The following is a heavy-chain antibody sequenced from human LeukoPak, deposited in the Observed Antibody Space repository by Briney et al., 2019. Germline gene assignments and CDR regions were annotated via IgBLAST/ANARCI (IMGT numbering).Heavy chain of an antibody. CDR2: IYYSGST. V-gene: IGHV4-31*03. CDR1: GGSISSGGYY. J-gene: IGHJ2*01. Sequence: PSETLSLTCTVSGGSISSGGYYWSWIRQHPGKGLEWIGYIYYSGSTYYNPSLKSRVTISVDTSKNQFSLKLSSVTAADTAVYYCARDHRAVTTGGIVWYFDLWGRGILVTVSS. D-gene: IGHD4-17*01. CDR3: ARDHRAVTTGGIVWYFDL.